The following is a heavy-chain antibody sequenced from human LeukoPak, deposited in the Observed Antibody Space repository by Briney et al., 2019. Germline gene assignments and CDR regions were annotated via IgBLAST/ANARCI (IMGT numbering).Heavy chain of an antibody. CDR3: ARALWPGGFDI. D-gene: IGHD3/OR15-3a*01. CDR2: INTDGSST. J-gene: IGHJ3*02. Sequence: GACLRLSCAASGFTVSDSWIYWVRQAPGKGLVWVAFINTDGSSTNYADSVKGRFTISRDNAKNTLYLQVNSLRAEDTAVYYCARALWPGGFDIWGQGTMVTVSS. CDR1: GFTVSDSW. V-gene: IGHV3-74*01.